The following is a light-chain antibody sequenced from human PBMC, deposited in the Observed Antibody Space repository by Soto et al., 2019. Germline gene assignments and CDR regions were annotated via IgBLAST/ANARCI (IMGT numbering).Light chain of an antibody. CDR3: QQYGSSPPVT. Sequence: ESVLTQSPGTLSLSPGARATLSCRASQSVSSSYLAWYQQKPGQAPRLLIYGASSRATGIPDRFSGSGSGTDFTLTISRLEPEDFAVYYCQQYGSSPPVTFGRGTKVDIK. J-gene: IGKJ4*01. CDR2: GAS. CDR1: QSVSSSY. V-gene: IGKV3-20*01.